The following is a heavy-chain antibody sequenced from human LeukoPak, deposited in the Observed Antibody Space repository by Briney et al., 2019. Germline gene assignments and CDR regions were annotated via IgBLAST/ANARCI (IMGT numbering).Heavy chain of an antibody. CDR1: GFTFSDHY. Sequence: GGSLRLSCAASGFTFSDHYMDWVRQAPGKGLEWVGRIRNKANIYTTEYAASVKGRFTISRDDSKNSLYLQMNSLKTEDTAVYYCARAPNSGTLGEDYWGQGTLVTVSS. CDR3: ARAPNSGTLGEDY. V-gene: IGHV3-72*01. CDR2: IRNKANIYTT. D-gene: IGHD1-26*01. J-gene: IGHJ4*02.